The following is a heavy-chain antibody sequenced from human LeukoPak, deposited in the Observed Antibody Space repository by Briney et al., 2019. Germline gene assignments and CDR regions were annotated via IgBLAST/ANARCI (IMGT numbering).Heavy chain of an antibody. J-gene: IGHJ4*02. CDR1: GGSINSYY. CDR2: IYYSGDT. V-gene: IGHV4-59*08. CDR3: ARVVGATHLHFDY. D-gene: IGHD1-26*01. Sequence: PSETLSLTCTVSGGSINSYYWSWIRQPPGKGLEWIAYIYYSGDTNYNPSLQSRVTISVDTSKNQFSLKVSSVTAADTAVYYCARVVGATHLHFDYWGQGTLVTVSS.